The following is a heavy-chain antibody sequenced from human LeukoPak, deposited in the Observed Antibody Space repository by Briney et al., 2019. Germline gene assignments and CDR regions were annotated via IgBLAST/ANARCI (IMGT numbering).Heavy chain of an antibody. CDR2: IWYDGSNK. Sequence: PGRSLRLSCAASGFTFSSYGMHWVRQAPGKGLEWVAVIWYDGSNKYYADSVKGRFTISRDNSKNTLYLQMNSLRAEDTAVYYCARDSEYFWSGYYKELNYYYYMDVWGKGTTVTVSS. CDR3: ARDSEYFWSGYYKELNYYYYMDV. CDR1: GFTFSSYG. J-gene: IGHJ6*03. V-gene: IGHV3-33*01. D-gene: IGHD3-3*01.